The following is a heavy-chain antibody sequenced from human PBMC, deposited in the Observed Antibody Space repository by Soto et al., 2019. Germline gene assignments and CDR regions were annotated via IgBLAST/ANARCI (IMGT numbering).Heavy chain of an antibody. J-gene: IGHJ5*02. D-gene: IGHD6-13*01. CDR2: IKMDASEK. V-gene: IGHV3-7*01. CDR1: GFTFGSYW. CDR3: TRDASRDSSARGWFDP. Sequence: PGGSLRLSCAASGFTFGSYWMSWVRQAPGKGLEWLATIKMDASEKKYVDSVKGRFTMSRDNAKNSLHLQMNSLRAEGTAVYYCTRDASRDSSARGWFDPWGPGTLVTVSS.